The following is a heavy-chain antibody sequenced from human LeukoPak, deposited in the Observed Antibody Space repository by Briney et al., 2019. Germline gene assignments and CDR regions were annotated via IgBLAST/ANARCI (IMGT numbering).Heavy chain of an antibody. J-gene: IGHJ6*03. CDR3: AKPLPAATPGYYHYIDV. CDR2: IGYDGSNK. D-gene: IGHD2-2*01. V-gene: IGHV3-30*02. CDR1: GFTFSSYV. Sequence: GGSLRLSCVASGFTFSSYVMHWVRQAPGKGLEWVAFIGYDGSNKYYADSMRGRFTIFRDNSENKLYLQMNSLRGEDTAVYYCAKPLPAATPGYYHYIDVWGKGTTVTVSS.